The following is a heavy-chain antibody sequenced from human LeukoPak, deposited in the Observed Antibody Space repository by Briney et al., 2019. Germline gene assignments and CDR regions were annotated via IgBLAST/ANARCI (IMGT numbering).Heavy chain of an antibody. Sequence: GSSVKVSCKASGYTFTGYYMHWVRQAPGQGLEWMGWINPNSGGTNYAQKFQGRVTMTRDTSISTAYMELSRLRSDDTAVYYCARDVQWELRSCDYWGQGTLVTVSS. J-gene: IGHJ4*02. D-gene: IGHD1-26*01. CDR3: ARDVQWELRSCDY. CDR2: INPNSGGT. CDR1: GYTFTGYY. V-gene: IGHV1-2*02.